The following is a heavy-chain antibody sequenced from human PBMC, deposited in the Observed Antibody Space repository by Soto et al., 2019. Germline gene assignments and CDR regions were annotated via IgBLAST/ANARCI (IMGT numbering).Heavy chain of an antibody. CDR2: IIPIFGTA. CDR1: GGTFSSYA. V-gene: IGHV1-69*12. CDR3: ARERIWLYYYYGMDV. Sequence: QVQLVQSGAEVKKPGSSVKVSCKASGGTFSSYAISWVRQAPGQGLEWMGGIIPIFGTANYAQKFQGRVTIXXDXSXXTADMELSSLRSEDTAVYYCARERIWLYYYYGMDVWGQGTTVTVSS. D-gene: IGHD2-15*01. J-gene: IGHJ6*02.